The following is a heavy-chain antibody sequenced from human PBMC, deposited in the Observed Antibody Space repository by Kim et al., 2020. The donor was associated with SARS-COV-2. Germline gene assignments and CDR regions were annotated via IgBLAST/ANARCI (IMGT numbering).Heavy chain of an antibody. V-gene: IGHV3-21*01. CDR3: ARGYYYDSSGYYFGAFDI. J-gene: IGHJ3*02. CDR2: ISSSSSYI. Sequence: GGSLRLSCAASGFTFSSYSMNWVRQAPGKGLEWVSSISSSSSYIYYADSVKGRFTISRDNAKNSLYLQMNSLRAEDTAVYYCARGYYYDSSGYYFGAFDIWGQGTIVTVSS. D-gene: IGHD3-22*01. CDR1: GFTFSSYS.